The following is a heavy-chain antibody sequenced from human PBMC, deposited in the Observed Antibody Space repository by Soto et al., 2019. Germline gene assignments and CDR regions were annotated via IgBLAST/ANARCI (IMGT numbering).Heavy chain of an antibody. Sequence: EVHLVESGGVLVQPGGSLRLSCAASGFTFSSYWMHWVRQVPGRGLLWVSRISSDGSFTDYEDSVKGRFTISRDNTKNTLYLQMNGLRAEDTAVYYCARTAYCRGVCHYYFDSWGQGTLVTVSS. CDR3: ARTAYCRGVCHYYFDS. CDR2: ISSDGSFT. J-gene: IGHJ4*02. D-gene: IGHD2-21*01. CDR1: GFTFSSYW. V-gene: IGHV3-74*01.